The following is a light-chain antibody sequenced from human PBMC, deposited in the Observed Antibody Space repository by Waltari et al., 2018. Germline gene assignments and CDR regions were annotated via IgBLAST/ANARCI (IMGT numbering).Light chain of an antibody. CDR3: SSFTSDSTWV. Sequence: QSALTQPASVSGSPGQSIALSCAATSSDVGAYTCVSWYQHHPGKAPKLIIYDVNSRPSGVSNRFSGSKSGNTASLTISELQAEDEADYYCSSFTSDSTWVFGAGTKLTVL. CDR2: DVN. CDR1: SSDVGAYTC. J-gene: IGLJ2*01. V-gene: IGLV2-14*03.